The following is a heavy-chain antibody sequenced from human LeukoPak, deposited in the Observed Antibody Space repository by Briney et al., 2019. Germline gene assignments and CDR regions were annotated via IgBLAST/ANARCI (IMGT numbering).Heavy chain of an antibody. D-gene: IGHD1-26*01. CDR2: IHNSGST. CDR3: VRDWEGFNFDI. CDR1: GGSVRSYY. V-gene: IGHV4-59*02. J-gene: IGHJ3*02. Sequence: SETLSLTCTVSGGSVRSYYWSCIRQPPGEGLEWIAYIHNSGSTNYNPSLKSRVTISVDTSKNHFSLKLSSVTAADTAVYYCVRDWEGFNFDIWGQGTMVTVSS.